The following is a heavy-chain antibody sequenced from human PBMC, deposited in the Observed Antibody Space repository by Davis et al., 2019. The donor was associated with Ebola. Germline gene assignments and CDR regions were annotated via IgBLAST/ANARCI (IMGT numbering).Heavy chain of an antibody. CDR1: GFTFSSYG. V-gene: IGHV3-30*03. CDR2: VSPDGSDK. J-gene: IGHJ4*02. Sequence: PGGSLRLSCAASGFTFSSYGMFWVRQAPGKGMEWVAVVSPDGSDKNYADSVKGRFTISRDNAKNSLYLQMNSLRAEDTAVYYCARRIQLWVRYYFDYWGQGTLVTVSS. CDR3: ARRIQLWVRYYFDY. D-gene: IGHD5-18*01.